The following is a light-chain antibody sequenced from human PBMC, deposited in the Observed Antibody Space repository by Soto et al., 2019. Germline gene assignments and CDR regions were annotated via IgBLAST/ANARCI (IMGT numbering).Light chain of an antibody. CDR3: EQYNNWPRT. V-gene: IGKV3-15*01. CDR1: QSVSSN. Sequence: EIVMTQSPATLSVSPGERATLSCRASQSVSSNLAWYQQKPGQAPRLLIYGASTRATGIPARVSASGSGTESTPTISSLQSEDFAVYYCEQYNNWPRTFGQGTKVEIK. CDR2: GAS. J-gene: IGKJ1*01.